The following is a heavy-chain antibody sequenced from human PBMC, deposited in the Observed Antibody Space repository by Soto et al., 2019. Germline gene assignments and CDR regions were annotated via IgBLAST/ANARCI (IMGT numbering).Heavy chain of an antibody. V-gene: IGHV4-30-2*01. J-gene: IGHJ4*02. CDR1: GASISCGDYS. D-gene: IGHD4-17*01. CDR2: IYHSGSA. CDR3: ARVTRGLGGYGDYRSFHN. Sequence: QLHLQESGSGLVKPSQTLSLTCVVSGASISCGDYSWTWIRQPPGKGLQWIGYIYHSGSAYYSPSLRSRVTMSVDRSKNQFSLTLNSVTAADTAVYFCARVTRGLGGYGDYRSFHNLGQGTLVTVSS.